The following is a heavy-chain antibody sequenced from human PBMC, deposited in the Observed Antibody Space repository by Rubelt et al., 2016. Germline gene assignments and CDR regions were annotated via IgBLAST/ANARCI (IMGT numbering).Heavy chain of an antibody. V-gene: IGHV1-46*01. CDR3: AREQETTVTIEGVLGY. Sequence: VQLVQSGAEVKKPGASVQVSCKASGYTFTSYYMHWVRQAPGQGLECMGIINPSGGSTSYAQKFQGRVTMTRDRSTSTVYMELSSLGSEDTAVYYCAREQETTVTIEGVLGYWGQGTLVTVSS. CDR1: GYTFTSYY. D-gene: IGHD4-17*01. J-gene: IGHJ4*02. CDR2: INPSGGST.